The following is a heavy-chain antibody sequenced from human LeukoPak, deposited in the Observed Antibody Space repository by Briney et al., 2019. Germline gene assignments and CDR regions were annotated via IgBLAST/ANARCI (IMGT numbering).Heavy chain of an antibody. CDR1: GFTFSTFA. CDR2: IRYDGSNK. V-gene: IGHV3-30*02. CDR3: AKDHEQQLHYYYYMDV. Sequence: GGSLRLSCAASGFTFSTFAMIWVRQPPGKGLEWVAFIRYDGSNKYYADSVKGRFTISRDNSKNTLYLQMNSLRAEDTAVYYCAKDHEQQLHYYYYMDVWGKGTTVTISS. D-gene: IGHD6-13*01. J-gene: IGHJ6*03.